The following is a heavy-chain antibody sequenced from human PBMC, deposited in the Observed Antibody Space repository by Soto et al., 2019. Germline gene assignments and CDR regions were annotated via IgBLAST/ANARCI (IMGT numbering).Heavy chain of an antibody. J-gene: IGHJ6*02. CDR1: GYTFTSYY. CDR3: ARVSCSSTSCLYYYYGMDV. D-gene: IGHD2-2*01. Sequence: ASVKVSCKVSGYTFTSYYMHWVRQAPGQGLEWMGIINPSGGSTSYAQKFQGRVTMTRDTSTSTVYMELSSLRSEDTAVYYCARVSCSSTSCLYYYYGMDVWGQGTTVTVSS. CDR2: INPSGGST. V-gene: IGHV1-46*01.